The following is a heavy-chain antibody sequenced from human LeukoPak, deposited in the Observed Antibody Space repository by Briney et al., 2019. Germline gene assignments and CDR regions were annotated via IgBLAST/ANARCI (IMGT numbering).Heavy chain of an antibody. D-gene: IGHD5-18*01. CDR3: ARVARQLWLDY. V-gene: IGHV4-34*01. CDR2: INHSGST. J-gene: IGHJ4*02. Sequence: SETLSLTCAVYGGSFSGYYWSWIRQPPGKGLEWIGEINHSGSTNYNPSLKSRVTISVDTSKNQFSLKLSSVTAADTAVYYCARVARQLWLDYWGQGTLVTV. CDR1: GGSFSGYY.